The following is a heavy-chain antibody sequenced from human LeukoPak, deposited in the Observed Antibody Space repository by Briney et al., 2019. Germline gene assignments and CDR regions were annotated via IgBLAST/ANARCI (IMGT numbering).Heavy chain of an antibody. V-gene: IGHV5-51*01. CDR1: GYSFSTYW. Sequence: GESLKISCKASGYSFSTYWIAWVRQMPGKGLELMGIMYPDDSDIRYSPSFQGQVTISADKSVNTAYLQWNSLKASDTAMYYCARLKGGLVKLRECYFDYWGQGTLVT. CDR2: MYPDDSDI. CDR3: ARLKGGLVKLRECYFDY. J-gene: IGHJ4*02. D-gene: IGHD4-17*01.